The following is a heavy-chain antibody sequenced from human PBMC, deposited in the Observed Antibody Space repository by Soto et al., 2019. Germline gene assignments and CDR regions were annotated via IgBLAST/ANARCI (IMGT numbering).Heavy chain of an antibody. D-gene: IGHD3-22*01. CDR2: INPSGGST. V-gene: IGHV1-46*01. CDR3: ARGGGVYYDSSGHFDY. J-gene: IGHJ4*02. CDR1: GYTFTSYY. Sequence: ASVKVSCKASGYTFTSYYMHWVRQAPGRRLEWMGIINPSGGSTSYAQKFQGRVTMTRDTSTSTVYMELSSLRSEDTAVYYCARGGGVYYDSSGHFDYWGQGTLVTVSS.